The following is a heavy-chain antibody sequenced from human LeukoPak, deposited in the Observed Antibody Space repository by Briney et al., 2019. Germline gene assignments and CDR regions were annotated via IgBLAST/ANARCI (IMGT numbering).Heavy chain of an antibody. CDR2: IKTNTYGGTT. V-gene: IGHV3-15*01. Sequence: GGSLRLSCAAAGFTITNAWMSCVRQAPGQGLEWVGRIKTNTYGGTTDNAERVKGRVMISRDDSKSMLYLQMNWLKTEDTALYYCTSEGPWYRSRRGWSDFWGQGTLVTVSS. CDR1: GFTITNAW. J-gene: IGHJ4*02. CDR3: TSEGPWYRSRRGWSDF. D-gene: IGHD6-19*01.